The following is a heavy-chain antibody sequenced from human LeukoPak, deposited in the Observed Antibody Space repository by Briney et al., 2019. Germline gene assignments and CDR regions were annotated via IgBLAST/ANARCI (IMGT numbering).Heavy chain of an antibody. CDR2: INTDGSSA. CDR1: GFNFSNYW. Sequence: PGGSLRLSRAASGFNFSNYWMHWVRQAQGKGLVWVSHINTDGSSATYGDPAKGRFTVSRDDAKNTLFLQMSSLRVEDMAVYYCARGTAETAGIDYWGQGTLVTVSS. V-gene: IGHV3-74*01. CDR3: ARGTAETAGIDY. J-gene: IGHJ4*02. D-gene: IGHD6-13*01.